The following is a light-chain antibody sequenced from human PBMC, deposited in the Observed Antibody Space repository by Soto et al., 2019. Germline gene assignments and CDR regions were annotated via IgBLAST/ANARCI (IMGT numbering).Light chain of an antibody. Sequence: QSVLTQPPSASGSPGQSVTISCTGTSSDVGSYNYVSWYQQYPGRAPKLMIYEVTKRPSGVPDRFSGSKSGNTASLTVSGLQAEDVADYYCSSYASSSIHTYVLGSAT. CDR3: SSYASSSIHTYV. V-gene: IGLV2-8*01. CDR2: EVT. J-gene: IGLJ1*01. CDR1: SSDVGSYNY.